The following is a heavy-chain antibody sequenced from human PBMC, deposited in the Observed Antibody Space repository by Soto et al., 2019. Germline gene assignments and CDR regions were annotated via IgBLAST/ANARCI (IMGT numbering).Heavy chain of an antibody. CDR3: AARAPAFDN. Sequence: QVQLVQSGPEVKKPGASVKVSCKTSGYTFTSYGISWVRQAPGQGLEWMGWITTDKGKTTYAQKFQGRVTMTTDTSTSTAYMEMRSLRADDTAVYYCAARAPAFDNGGQGTLVTVSS. J-gene: IGHJ4*02. V-gene: IGHV1-18*01. CDR1: GYTFTSYG. CDR2: ITTDKGKT.